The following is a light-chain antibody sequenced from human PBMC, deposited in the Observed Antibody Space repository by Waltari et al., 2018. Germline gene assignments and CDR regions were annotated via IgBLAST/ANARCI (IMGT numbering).Light chain of an antibody. V-gene: IGLV3-1*01. CDR3: QAWDSSVV. CDR2: QNN. CDR1: TLGDKY. J-gene: IGLJ2*01. Sequence: SYELTQPPSVSVSPGQTASIPCSGATLGDKYACWYQQKPGQSPVLVIYQNNKRPSGIPERFSGSNSGNTATLTITGTQAMDEADFYCQAWDSSVVFGGGTKLTVL.